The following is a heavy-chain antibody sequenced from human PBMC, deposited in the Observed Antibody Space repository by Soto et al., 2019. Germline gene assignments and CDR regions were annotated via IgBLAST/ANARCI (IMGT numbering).Heavy chain of an antibody. D-gene: IGHD3-22*01. CDR1: GGSISSGSYY. J-gene: IGHJ4*02. CDR2: IYYSGST. V-gene: IGHV4-39*01. Sequence: SETLSLTCTVSGGSISSGSYYWGWIRQPPGKGLAWIGSIYYSGSTYNNPSLKSRVTISVDTSKSQFSLKLSSVTAADTAVYYCARIPNYDKPYFDYWGQGTLVTVSS. CDR3: ARIPNYDKPYFDY.